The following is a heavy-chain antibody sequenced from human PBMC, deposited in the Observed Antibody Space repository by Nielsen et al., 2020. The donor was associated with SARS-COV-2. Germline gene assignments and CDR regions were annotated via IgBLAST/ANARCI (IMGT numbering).Heavy chain of an antibody. J-gene: IGHJ4*02. CDR2: IKQDGSEK. D-gene: IGHD5-18*01. V-gene: IGHV3-7*03. CDR1: GFTFSSYW. CDR3: ASGLWLLYY. Sequence: GESLKISCAASGFTFSSYWMHWVRQAPGKGLEWVANIKQDGSEKYYVDSVKGRFTISRDNAKNSLYLQMNSLRAEDTAVYYCASGLWLLYYWGQGTLVTVSS.